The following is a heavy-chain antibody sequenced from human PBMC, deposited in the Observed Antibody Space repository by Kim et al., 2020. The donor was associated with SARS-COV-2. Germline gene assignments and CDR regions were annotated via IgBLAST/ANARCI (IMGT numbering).Heavy chain of an antibody. CDR1: GYTFVDYV. CDR2: INTGDGST. Sequence: ASVKVSCKASGYTFVDYVIHWVRQAPGQRLEWMGWINTGDGSTKYSDKLQDRVTISQDTSVNTVYMELRSLKSEDTAVYYCTRLGTVRWFDPWGQGTLVTVSS. J-gene: IGHJ5*02. V-gene: IGHV1-3*04. D-gene: IGHD2-21*02. CDR3: TRLGTVRWFDP.